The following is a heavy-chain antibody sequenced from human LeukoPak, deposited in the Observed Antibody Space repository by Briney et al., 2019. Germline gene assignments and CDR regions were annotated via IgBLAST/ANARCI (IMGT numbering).Heavy chain of an antibody. Sequence: PSETLSLTCSVSGGSISTYYWTWIRQPPGKGLEWIGYIYYSGSTNYNPSLKSRVTISLDTSKNQFSLKLSSVTAADTAVYYCARGGWYFHYWGQGTLVTVSS. V-gene: IGHV4-59*01. J-gene: IGHJ4*02. D-gene: IGHD6-19*01. CDR2: IYYSGST. CDR1: GGSISTYY. CDR3: ARGGWYFHY.